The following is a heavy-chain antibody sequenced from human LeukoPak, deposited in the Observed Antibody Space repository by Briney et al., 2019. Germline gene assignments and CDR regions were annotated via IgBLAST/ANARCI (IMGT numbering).Heavy chain of an antibody. Sequence: GRSLRLSCAASGFTFSSYGMHWVRQAPGKGLEWVAVIWYDGSNKYYADSVKGRLTISRDNSKNTLYLQMNSLRAEDTAVYYCARDYLDWYFDLWGCGTLVTVSS. CDR3: ARDYLDWYFDL. V-gene: IGHV3-33*01. CDR1: GFTFSSYG. J-gene: IGHJ2*01. CDR2: IWYDGSNK.